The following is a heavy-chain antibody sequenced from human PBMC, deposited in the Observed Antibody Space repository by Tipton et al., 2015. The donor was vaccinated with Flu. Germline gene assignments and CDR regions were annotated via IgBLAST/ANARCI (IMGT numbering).Heavy chain of an antibody. J-gene: IGHJ6*03. CDR1: GFTVSSNY. CDR3: ARDTRGVTRDYYYYYYMDV. Sequence: QLVQSGGGLIQPGGSLRLSCAASGFTVSSNYMSWVRQAPGKGLEWVSVIYSGGSTYYADSVKGRFTISRDNSKNTLYLQMNSLRAEDTAVYYCARDTRGVTRDYYYYYYMDVWGKGTTVTVSS. CDR2: IYSGGST. V-gene: IGHV3-53*01. D-gene: IGHD4-23*01.